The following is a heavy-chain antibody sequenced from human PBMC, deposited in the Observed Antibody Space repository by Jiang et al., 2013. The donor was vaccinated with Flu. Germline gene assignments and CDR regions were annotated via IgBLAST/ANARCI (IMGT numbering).Heavy chain of an antibody. CDR2: MSISGKN. J-gene: IGHJ4*02. CDR1: DDSITSYY. Sequence: GSGLVKPSGTLSLTCTVSDDSITSYYWSWTRQPAGKGLEWIGRMSISGKNKYNPSLESRVTISVDTSKNQFTLNLNSVTAADTAVYYCVRETHMTDFGVLTSPYFDYWGQGTLVTVSS. CDR3: VRETHMTDFGVLTSPYFDY. D-gene: IGHD3-3*01. V-gene: IGHV4-4*07.